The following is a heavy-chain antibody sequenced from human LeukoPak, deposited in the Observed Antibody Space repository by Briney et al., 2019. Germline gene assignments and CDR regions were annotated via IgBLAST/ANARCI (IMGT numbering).Heavy chain of an antibody. Sequence: GGSLRLSCAASEFSVGSNYMTWVRQAPGKGLEWVSLIYSGGSTYYADSMKGRFTISRDNAKNSLYLQMNSLRAEDTAVYYCARSSRELGGYAPWELMPPFDYWGQGTLVTVSS. J-gene: IGHJ4*02. D-gene: IGHD1-7*01. CDR3: ARSSRELGGYAPWELMPPFDY. V-gene: IGHV3-66*01. CDR1: EFSVGSNY. CDR2: IYSGGST.